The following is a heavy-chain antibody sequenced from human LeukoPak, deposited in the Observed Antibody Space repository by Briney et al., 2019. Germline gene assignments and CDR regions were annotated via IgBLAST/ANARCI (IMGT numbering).Heavy chain of an antibody. Sequence: SETLSLTCTASGGSISSYYWGWIRQPPGKGLEWIGYIYYSGSTYYNPSLKSRVTISVDTSKNQFSLKLSSVTAADTAVYYCARDTGTYYFAYWGQGTLVTVSS. V-gene: IGHV4-59*12. CDR1: GGSISSYY. D-gene: IGHD1-7*01. CDR3: ARDTGTYYFAY. CDR2: IYYSGST. J-gene: IGHJ4*02.